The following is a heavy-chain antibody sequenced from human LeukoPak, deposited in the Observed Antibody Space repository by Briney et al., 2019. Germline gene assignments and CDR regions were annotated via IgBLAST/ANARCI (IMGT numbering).Heavy chain of an antibody. D-gene: IGHD3-3*01. CDR1: GGSTSSSNYY. CDR3: ARLGAGPTYYDFWSGYSSFYFDY. Sequence: SETLSLTCTVSGGSTSSSNYYWGWIRQPPGKGLEWIGGIHYSGNTYFNPSLKSRVTISVDTSKNQFSLKLSSVTAADTAVYYCARLGAGPTYYDFWSGYSSFYFDYWGQGTLVTVSS. J-gene: IGHJ4*02. CDR2: IHYSGNT. V-gene: IGHV4-39*01.